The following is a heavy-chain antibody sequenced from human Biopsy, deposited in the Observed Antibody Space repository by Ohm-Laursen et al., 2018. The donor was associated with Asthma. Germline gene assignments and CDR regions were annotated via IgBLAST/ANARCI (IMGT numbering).Heavy chain of an antibody. CDR3: AREGITGTTAWFDP. J-gene: IGHJ5*02. V-gene: IGHV1-2*06. D-gene: IGHD1-7*01. CDR2: INPNSGGT. CDR1: GYTFTGYY. Sequence: ASVKVSCKASGYTFTGYYMHWVRQAPGQGLEWMGRINPNSGGTNYAQKFQGRVTMTRDTSISTAYMELSRLRSDDTAVNYCAREGITGTTAWFDPWGQGTLVTVSS.